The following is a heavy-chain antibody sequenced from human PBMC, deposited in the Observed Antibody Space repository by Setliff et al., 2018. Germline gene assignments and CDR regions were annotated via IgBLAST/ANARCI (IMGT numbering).Heavy chain of an antibody. Sequence: GSISSSNWWSWVRQAPGKGLEWVANIKQGGSEKYYVDSVKGRFTISRDNAKNSLYLQMNSLRAEDTAVYYCARDGGEYWGQGTLVTVSS. CDR3: ARDGGEY. V-gene: IGHV3-7*01. D-gene: IGHD3-16*01. CDR2: IKQGGSEK. CDR1: GSISSSNW. J-gene: IGHJ4*02.